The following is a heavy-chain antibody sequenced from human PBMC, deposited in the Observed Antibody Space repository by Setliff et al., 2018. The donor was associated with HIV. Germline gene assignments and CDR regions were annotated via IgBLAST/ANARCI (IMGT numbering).Heavy chain of an antibody. D-gene: IGHD3-16*01. J-gene: IGHJ5*02. CDR2: IYFTGDS. CDR3: AKRTFGSGRLDP. CDR1: GGSISTNNFY. V-gene: IGHV4-39*01. Sequence: SETLSLTCTVTGGSISTNNFYWGWIRQPPGKGLQWIGSIYFTGDSYYDPSLKSRVTTSVDTSNNQFSLILSPVTAADTAVYYCAKRTFGSGRLDPWGQGTLVTVSS.